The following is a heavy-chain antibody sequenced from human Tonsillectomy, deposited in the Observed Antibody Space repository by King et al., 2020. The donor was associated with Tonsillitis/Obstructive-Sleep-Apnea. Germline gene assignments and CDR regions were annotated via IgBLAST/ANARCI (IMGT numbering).Heavy chain of an antibody. Sequence: QLVQSGAEVKKPGASVKVSCRASGYTFTNYCIHWWRQAPGQGLEWMGIIYPSGGSTNNAQKFQGRVTMTRDTSTNTVSMGLSSLRSEDTAVYYCARDHGVNYSYYYMDVWGTGTTVTVSS. CDR1: GYTFTNYC. V-gene: IGHV1-46*01. D-gene: IGHD3-3*01. CDR3: ARDHGVNYSYYYMDV. CDR2: IYPSGGST. J-gene: IGHJ6*03.